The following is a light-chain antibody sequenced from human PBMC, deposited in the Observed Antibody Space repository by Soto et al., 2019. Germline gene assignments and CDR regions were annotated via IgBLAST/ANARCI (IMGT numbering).Light chain of an antibody. Sequence: QSVLTQPPSVSAAPGQKVTISCSGSSSNIGNNYVSWYQQLPGTAAKLLIYDSNKRPSGIPDRFSGSKSGTSATLGITGLQTGDEADYYCGTWDNSLSAVVFGGGTKLTVL. V-gene: IGLV1-51*01. CDR1: SSNIGNNY. J-gene: IGLJ2*01. CDR2: DSN. CDR3: GTWDNSLSAVV.